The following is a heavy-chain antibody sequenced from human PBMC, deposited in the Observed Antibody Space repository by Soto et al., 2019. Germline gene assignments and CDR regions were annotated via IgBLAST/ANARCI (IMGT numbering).Heavy chain of an antibody. V-gene: IGHV3-21*01. CDR3: SRGNASGSYYSAGY. CDR1: GFTFNGYS. CDR2: IGSRSSYT. Sequence: GGSLRLSCAASGFTFNGYSMNWLRQAPGKGLEWVSSIGSRSSYTYYADSVKGRFTVSRDNAKNSLYLHMNSLRAEDTALYYCSRGNASGSYYSAGYWGHGTLVTVSS. D-gene: IGHD3-10*01. J-gene: IGHJ4*01.